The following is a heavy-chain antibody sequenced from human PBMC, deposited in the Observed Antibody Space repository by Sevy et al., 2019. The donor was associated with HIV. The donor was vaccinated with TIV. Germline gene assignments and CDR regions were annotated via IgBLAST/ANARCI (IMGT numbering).Heavy chain of an antibody. CDR2: ISNSGNII. D-gene: IGHD6-13*01. CDR1: GFTFSSYE. CDR3: AREDGSRQYFQY. Sequence: GGSLRLSCVASGFTFSSYEMNWVRQAPGKGLEWVSYISNSGNIIDYEDSVKGRFTISRDNAKNSLYLQMNSLRAEDTPVYYCAREDGSRQYFQYWGQGTLVTVSS. V-gene: IGHV3-48*03. J-gene: IGHJ1*01.